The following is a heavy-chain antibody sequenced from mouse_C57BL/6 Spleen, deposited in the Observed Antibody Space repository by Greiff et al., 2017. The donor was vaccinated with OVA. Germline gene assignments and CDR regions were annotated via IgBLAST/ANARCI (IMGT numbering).Heavy chain of an antibody. J-gene: IGHJ2*01. CDR3: ARSIYYDYDADY. CDR1: GYTFTSYW. D-gene: IGHD2-4*01. Sequence: QVHVKQPGAELVNPGASVKMSCKASGYTFTSYWITWVKQRPGQGLEWIGDIYPGSGSTNYNEKFKSKATLTVDTSSSTAYMQLSSLTSDDSAVYYCARSIYYDYDADYWGQGTTLTVSS. V-gene: IGHV1-55*01. CDR2: IYPGSGST.